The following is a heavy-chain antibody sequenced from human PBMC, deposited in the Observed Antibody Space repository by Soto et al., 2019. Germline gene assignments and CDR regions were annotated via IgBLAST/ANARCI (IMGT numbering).Heavy chain of an antibody. CDR3: ATGFLRWYPTRDY. V-gene: IGHV1-24*01. J-gene: IGHJ4*02. D-gene: IGHD4-17*01. Sequence: VSVKVSCKVSGYTLTELSMHWVRQAPGKGLEWMGGFDPEDGETIYAQKFQGRVTMTEDTSTDTAYMELSSLRSEDTAVYYCATGFLRWYPTRDYWGQGTLVTVSS. CDR1: GYTLTELS. CDR2: FDPEDGET.